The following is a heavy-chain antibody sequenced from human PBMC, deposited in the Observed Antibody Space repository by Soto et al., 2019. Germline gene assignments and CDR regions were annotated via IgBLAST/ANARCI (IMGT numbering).Heavy chain of an antibody. CDR3: ARHHMAATDMYFDY. V-gene: IGHV4-31*03. D-gene: IGHD6-19*01. Sequence: QVQLQESGPGLVKPSQTLSLTCTVSGGSISSGGYYWSWIRQHPGKGLEWIGYIYDNDRTYYNPSLKIRVTMSVDMSRNQFSLKLSSVTAADTAVYYCARHHMAATDMYFDYWGQGTLVTVSS. CDR1: GGSISSGGYY. J-gene: IGHJ4*02. CDR2: IYDNDRT.